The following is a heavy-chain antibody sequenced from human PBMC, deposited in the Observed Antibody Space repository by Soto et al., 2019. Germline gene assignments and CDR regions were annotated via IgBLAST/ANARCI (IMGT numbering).Heavy chain of an antibody. CDR3: ARTYRGIAAAGTTEYFQH. D-gene: IGHD6-13*01. V-gene: IGHV2-26*01. Sequence: QVTLKESGPVLVKPTEPLTLTCTVSGFSLSNARMGVSWIRQPPGKALEWLAHIFSNDEKSYSTSLKSRLTISKDNPKTKVVLTITNMDPVDTATYYCARTYRGIAAAGTTEYFQHWGQGTLVTASS. CDR2: IFSNDEK. CDR1: GFSLSNARMG. J-gene: IGHJ1*01.